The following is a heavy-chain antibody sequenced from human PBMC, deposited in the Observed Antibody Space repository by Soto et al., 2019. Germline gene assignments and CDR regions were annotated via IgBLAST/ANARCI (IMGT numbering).Heavy chain of an antibody. CDR1: GGSISSGGYY. J-gene: IGHJ4*02. V-gene: IGHV4-31*03. CDR3: ARKGYSSSPLDY. D-gene: IGHD6-6*01. CDR2: IYYSGST. Sequence: SETLSLTCTVSGGSISSGGYYWSWIRQHPGKCLEWIGYIYYSGSTYYNPSLKSRVTISVDTSKNQFSLKLSSVTAADTAVYYCARKGYSSSPLDYWGQGTLVTVSS.